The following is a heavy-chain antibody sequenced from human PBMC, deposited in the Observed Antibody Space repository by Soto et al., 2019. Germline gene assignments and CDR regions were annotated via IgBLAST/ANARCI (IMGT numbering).Heavy chain of an antibody. Sequence: PSEILSLTCTVSGGSISSYYWSWIRQPPGKGLEWIGYIYYSGSANYNPSLKSRVTISVDTSKNQFSLKLSSVTAADTAVYYCARRPGSGSYEFDYWGQGTLVTVSS. J-gene: IGHJ4*02. D-gene: IGHD3-10*01. CDR1: GGSISSYY. CDR2: IYYSGSA. CDR3: ARRPGSGSYEFDY. V-gene: IGHV4-59*08.